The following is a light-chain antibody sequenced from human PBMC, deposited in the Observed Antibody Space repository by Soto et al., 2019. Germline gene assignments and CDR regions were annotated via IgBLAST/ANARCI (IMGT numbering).Light chain of an antibody. CDR1: SSDVGGYNH. Sequence: QSALTQPASVTGSPGQSITISCTGTSSDVGGYNHVPWYQQYPGTAPKFIIYEVTNRPSGVSDRFSGSKSGNTASLTISGLQPEDEADYYCTSYTVRKSWVFGGGTKLTVL. CDR3: TSYTVRKSWV. V-gene: IGLV2-14*01. J-gene: IGLJ3*02. CDR2: EVT.